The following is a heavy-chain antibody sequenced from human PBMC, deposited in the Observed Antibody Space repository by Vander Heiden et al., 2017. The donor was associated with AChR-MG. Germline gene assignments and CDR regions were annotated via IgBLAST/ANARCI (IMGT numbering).Heavy chain of an antibody. CDR2: ISYDGSNK. D-gene: IGHD6-13*01. V-gene: IGHV3-30*18. J-gene: IGHJ4*02. CDR1: GLPFSSYG. CDR3: AKAPRSSWTLNDY. Sequence: QVQLVESGGGVVQPGRSLRLSCAASGLPFSSYGMHWVRQAPGKGLEWVAVISYDGSNKYYADSVKGRFTISRDNSKNTLYLQMNSLRAEDTAVYYCAKAPRSSWTLNDYWGQGTLVTVSS.